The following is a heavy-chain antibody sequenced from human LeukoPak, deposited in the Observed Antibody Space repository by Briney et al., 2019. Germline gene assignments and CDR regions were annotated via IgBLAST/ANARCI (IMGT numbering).Heavy chain of an antibody. J-gene: IGHJ4*02. Sequence: PGGSLRLSCAASGFTFSSYEMNWVRQAPGKGLEWVSYISSSGSTIYYADSVKGRFTISRDNAKNSLYLQMNSLRAEDTAVYYCAREGLELGLDYWGQGTLVTVSS. CDR2: ISSSGSTI. CDR1: GFTFSSYE. CDR3: AREGLELGLDY. D-gene: IGHD1-7*01. V-gene: IGHV3-48*03.